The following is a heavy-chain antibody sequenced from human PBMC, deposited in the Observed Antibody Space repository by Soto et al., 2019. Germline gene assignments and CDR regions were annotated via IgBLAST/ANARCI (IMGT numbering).Heavy chain of an antibody. CDR2: IYYSGST. CDR1: GGSVSSGSYY. CDR3: ARDKHDFWSGYYQPNYYYGMDV. D-gene: IGHD3-3*01. V-gene: IGHV4-61*01. Sequence: SETLSLTCTVSGGSVSSGSYYWSWIRQPPGKGLEWIGYIYYSGSTNYNPSLKSRVTISVDTSKNQFSLKLSSVTAADTAVYYCARDKHDFWSGYYQPNYYYGMDVWGQGTTVTVSS. J-gene: IGHJ6*02.